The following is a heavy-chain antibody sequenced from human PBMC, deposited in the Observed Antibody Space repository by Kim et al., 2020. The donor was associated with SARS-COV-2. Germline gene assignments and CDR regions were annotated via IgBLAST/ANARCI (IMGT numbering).Heavy chain of an antibody. D-gene: IGHD1-1*01. CDR3: ASGANVTGISFAF. V-gene: IGHV3-53*01. CDR1: GFTVSGNY. Sequence: GGSLRLSCAASGFTVSGNYMSWVRQAPGKGLEWVSVTYSTATTFSSDSVKGRFTISRHTSKNTLHLQMNSMRIDDTAVTYCASGANVTGISFAFWGQVTL. J-gene: IGHJ4*02. CDR2: TYSTATT.